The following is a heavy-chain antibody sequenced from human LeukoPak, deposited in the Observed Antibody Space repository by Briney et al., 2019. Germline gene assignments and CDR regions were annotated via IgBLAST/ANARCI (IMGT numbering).Heavy chain of an antibody. D-gene: IGHD3-3*01. J-gene: IGHJ6*02. CDR2: IYYSGST. CDR3: ARGRSAGNYDFWSAYYYYYGMDV. Sequence: PSETLSLTCTVSGGSISSYYWSWIRQPPGKGLVWIGYIYYSGSTNYNPSLKRRVTISVDTSKNQFSLKLSSVTAADTAVYYCARGRSAGNYDFWSAYYYYYGMDVWGQGTTVSVSS. CDR1: GGSISSYY. V-gene: IGHV4-59*01.